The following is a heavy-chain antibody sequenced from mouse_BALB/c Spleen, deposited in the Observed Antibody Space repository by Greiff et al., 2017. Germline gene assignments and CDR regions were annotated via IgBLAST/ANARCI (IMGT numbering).Heavy chain of an antibody. J-gene: IGHJ2*01. Sequence: EVQVVESGGGLVKPGGSLKLSCAASGFTFSSYAMSWVRQTPEKRLEWVATISSGGSYTYYPDSVKGRFTISRDNAKNTLYLQMSSLRSEDTAMYYCARQRYFDYWGQGTTLTVSS. CDR3: ARQRYFDY. CDR2: ISSGGSYT. CDR1: GFTFSSYA. V-gene: IGHV5-9-3*01.